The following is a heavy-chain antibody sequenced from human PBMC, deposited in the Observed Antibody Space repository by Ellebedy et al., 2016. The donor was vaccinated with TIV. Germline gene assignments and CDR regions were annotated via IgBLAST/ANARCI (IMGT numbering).Heavy chain of an antibody. Sequence: MPSETLSLTCTVSDYSISSGYFWGWIRQHPGKGREWIGSIHHSGTNYYNPSLKSGLTISVDTSKNQFSLNLSSVTAIDTAVYYCARELAYYSNNGYYYLSGFDVWGRGTMVTVSS. CDR3: ARELAYYSNNGYYYLSGFDV. J-gene: IGHJ3*01. CDR1: DYSISSGYF. D-gene: IGHD3-22*01. CDR2: IHHSGTN. V-gene: IGHV4-38-2*02.